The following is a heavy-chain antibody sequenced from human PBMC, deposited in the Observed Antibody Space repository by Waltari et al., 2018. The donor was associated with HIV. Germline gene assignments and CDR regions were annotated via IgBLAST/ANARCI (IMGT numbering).Heavy chain of an antibody. CDR1: GFTFSSYA. CDR3: ARDPRALIIVTTFSYGVDV. J-gene: IGHJ6*02. CDR2: ISYNGNNI. V-gene: IGHV3-30*07. Sequence: VQLVESGGGVVQPGRSLRLSCAASGFTFSSYAMHWVRQAPGKGLEWVAVISYNGNNIEYADSVKGRFTISRDNSKKTLYLQMNSLRAEDTALYYCARDPRALIIVTTFSYGVDVWGQGTAVTVSS. D-gene: IGHD3-22*01.